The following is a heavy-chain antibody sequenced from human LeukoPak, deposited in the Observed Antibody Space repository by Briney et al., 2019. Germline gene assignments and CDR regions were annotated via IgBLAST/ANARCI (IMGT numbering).Heavy chain of an antibody. V-gene: IGHV4-61*08. Sequence: PSETLSLTCTVSGGSISSFYWSWFYWSWIRQPPGKGLEWIGYIYYSGSTNYNPSLKSRVTILVDTSKNQFSLKLSSVTAADTAVYFCARDWGVGGRPGYMDVWGKGTTVTVSS. J-gene: IGHJ6*03. CDR2: IYYSGST. CDR3: ARDWGVGGRPGYMDV. D-gene: IGHD6-6*01. CDR1: GGSISS.